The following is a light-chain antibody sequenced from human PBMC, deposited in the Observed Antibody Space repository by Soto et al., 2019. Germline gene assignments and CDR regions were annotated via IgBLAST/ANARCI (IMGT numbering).Light chain of an antibody. CDR1: QSVSNN. V-gene: IGKV3-15*01. Sequence: EIVMTQSPATLSVSPGERATLSCRASQSVSNNLAWYQKKPGQAPRLLIYGASTRATGIPARFSGSGSGTGFPLTISSLQSEDFAFYYCQQYNNWWTFGQGTRVDIK. CDR2: GAS. CDR3: QQYNNWWT. J-gene: IGKJ1*01.